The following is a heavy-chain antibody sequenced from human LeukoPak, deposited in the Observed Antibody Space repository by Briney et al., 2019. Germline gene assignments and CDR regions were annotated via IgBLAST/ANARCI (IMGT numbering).Heavy chain of an antibody. CDR1: GFTFSSYS. V-gene: IGHV3-21*01. J-gene: IGHJ3*02. CDR3: AKILWLDAFDI. CDR2: ISSSSSYI. Sequence: KSGGSLRLSCAASGFTFSSYSMNWVRQAPGKGLEWVSSISSSSSYIYYADSVKGRFTISRDNAKNSLYLQMNSLRAEDTAVYYCAKILWLDAFDIWGQGTMVTVSS. D-gene: IGHD3-10*01.